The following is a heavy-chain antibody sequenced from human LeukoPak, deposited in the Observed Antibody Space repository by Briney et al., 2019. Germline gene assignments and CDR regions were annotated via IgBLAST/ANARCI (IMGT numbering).Heavy chain of an antibody. J-gene: IGHJ6*03. CDR1: GGSFRGYY. CDR2: INHGGST. Sequence: PSETLSLTCAVHGGSFRGYYWSWIRQPPGMRLEWLGQINHGGSTNYNPPLKSRVTISGDTSKHQFYLKLSSVTAADTAVYYCARVRGVLMVYAPRKYMDVWGKGTTVTVSS. CDR3: ARVRGVLMVYAPRKYMDV. V-gene: IGHV4-34*01. D-gene: IGHD2-8*01.